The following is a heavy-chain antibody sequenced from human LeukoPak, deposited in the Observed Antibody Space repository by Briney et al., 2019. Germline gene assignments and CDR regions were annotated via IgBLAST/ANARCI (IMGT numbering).Heavy chain of an antibody. J-gene: IGHJ4*02. CDR1: GFTFRSYG. CDR2: ISAGGSYT. CDR3: ASSGPTD. D-gene: IGHD6-19*01. V-gene: IGHV3-21*01. Sequence: GGSLRLSCTASGFTFRSYGMNWIRQAPGKGLEWISSISAGGSYTKYADSVKGRFAVSRDNSKNSLHLQMDSLRAEDTALYYCASSGPTDWGQETLVIVSS.